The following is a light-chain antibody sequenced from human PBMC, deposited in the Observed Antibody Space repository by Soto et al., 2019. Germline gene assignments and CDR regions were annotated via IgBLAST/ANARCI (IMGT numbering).Light chain of an antibody. CDR2: GTS. CDR1: QSVTSNS. CDR3: QQYGTSPCT. Sequence: EIVLTQSPGTLSSSSGERATLSCRASQSVTSNSLAWYQQRPGQAPRLLIYGTSTRATGIPDRFSGSGSGTDFTLIISRLEPEDFAMYYCQQYGTSPCTFGQGTKVDIK. J-gene: IGKJ2*02. V-gene: IGKV3-20*01.